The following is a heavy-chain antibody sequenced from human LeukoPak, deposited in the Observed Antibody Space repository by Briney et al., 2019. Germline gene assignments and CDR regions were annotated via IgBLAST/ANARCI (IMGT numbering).Heavy chain of an antibody. CDR3: ATDGITMVRGVIILPGEY. CDR2: FDPEDGET. D-gene: IGHD3-10*01. Sequence: ASVKVSRKVSGYTLTELSMHWVRQAPGKGLEWMGGFDPEDGETIYAQKFQGRVTMTEDTSTDTAYMELSSLRSEDTAVYYCATDGITMVRGVIILPGEYWGQGTLVTVSS. J-gene: IGHJ4*02. CDR1: GYTLTELS. V-gene: IGHV1-24*01.